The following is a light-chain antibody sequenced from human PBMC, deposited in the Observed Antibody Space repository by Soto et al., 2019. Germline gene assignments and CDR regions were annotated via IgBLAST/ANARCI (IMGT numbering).Light chain of an antibody. CDR1: QSVSSY. CDR2: DAS. Sequence: IVWTQSPATLSLSPGARATLSCRATQSVSSYLAWYQQNPGPAPRLLLYDASNRATGIPARFSGSGSGTDFTLTISSLETEDFAVYYCQQRHNWPPSITFGQGTRVEIK. J-gene: IGKJ5*01. V-gene: IGKV3-11*01. CDR3: QQRHNWPPSIT.